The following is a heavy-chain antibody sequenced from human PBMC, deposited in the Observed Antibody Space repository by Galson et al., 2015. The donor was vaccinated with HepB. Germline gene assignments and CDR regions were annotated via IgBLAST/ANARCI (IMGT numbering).Heavy chain of an antibody. D-gene: IGHD3-22*01. Sequence: ASGYTLTDYYMHWVRQAPGQGLEWMGWIDPNSDATKYSQKFQGRVTMTRDTSISTAYLELSSLRSDDTAMYYCARASYYYDISGYHEGSNWFDSWGQGTLVTVSS. CDR1: GYTLTDYY. CDR3: ARASYYYDISGYHEGSNWFDS. CDR2: IDPNSDAT. V-gene: IGHV1-2*02. J-gene: IGHJ5*01.